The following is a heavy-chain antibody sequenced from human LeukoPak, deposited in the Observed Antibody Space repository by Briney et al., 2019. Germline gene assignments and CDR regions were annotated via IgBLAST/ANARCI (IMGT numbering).Heavy chain of an antibody. CDR2: ISSSSSYI. CDR3: ARGPVNFIAARQAWFDP. CDR1: GFTFSSYS. J-gene: IGHJ5*02. V-gene: IGHV3-21*01. D-gene: IGHD6-6*01. Sequence: KTGGSLRLSCAASGFTFSSYSMNWVRQAPGKGLEWVSSISSSSSYIYYADSVKGRFTISRDNAKNSLYLQMNSLRAEDTAVYYCARGPVNFIAARQAWFDPWGQGTLVTVSS.